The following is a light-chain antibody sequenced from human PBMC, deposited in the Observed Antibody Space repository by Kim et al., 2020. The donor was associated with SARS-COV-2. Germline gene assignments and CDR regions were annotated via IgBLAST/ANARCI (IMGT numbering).Light chain of an antibody. V-gene: IGLV2-14*03. Sequence: QSITISCTGISSDVDAYIYVSWYQQHPGNAPKLMLFDVNIRPSGVSNRFSGSKSAHTASLTISGLQADDEADYYCSSSSSTITSVAFGGGTQLTVL. CDR3: SSSSSTITSVA. CDR2: DVN. CDR1: SSDVDAYIY. J-gene: IGLJ2*01.